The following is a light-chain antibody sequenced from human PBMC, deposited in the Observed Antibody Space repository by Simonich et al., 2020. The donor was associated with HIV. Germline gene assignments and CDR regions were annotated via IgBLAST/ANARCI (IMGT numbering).Light chain of an antibody. Sequence: DIVMTQSPVSLAVSLGERATINCKSSQSVLYSSNNKNYLAWYQQKPGQPPKLLIYWASTRESGVPDRFSGSGSGTDFTLTISSLQAEDVAVYYCQQYYSPPWTFGQGTKVEIK. CDR3: QQYYSPPWT. CDR1: QSVLYSSNNKNY. J-gene: IGKJ1*01. V-gene: IGKV4-1*01. CDR2: WAS.